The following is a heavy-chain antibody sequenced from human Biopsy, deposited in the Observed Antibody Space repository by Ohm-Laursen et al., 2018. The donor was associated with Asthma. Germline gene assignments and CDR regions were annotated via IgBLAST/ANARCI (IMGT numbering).Heavy chain of an antibody. D-gene: IGHD5-12*01. CDR1: GYTFTSYY. V-gene: IGHV1-46*01. J-gene: IGHJ6*02. Sequence: SVKVSCKASGYTFTSYYIHWVRQAPGQGLEWMGIINPSGGSTSYPQKFQGRVTMTRDTSTSTVYMELSSLSSEDTAVYYCARGYSGSDRIVYYYSGLEVWGQGTTVTVSS. CDR2: INPSGGST. CDR3: ARGYSGSDRIVYYYSGLEV.